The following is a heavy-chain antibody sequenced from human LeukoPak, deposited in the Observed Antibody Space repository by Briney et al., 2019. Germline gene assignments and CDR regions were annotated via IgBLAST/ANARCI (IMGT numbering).Heavy chain of an antibody. V-gene: IGHV3-30*03. J-gene: IGHJ3*02. CDR2: ISYDGGDK. D-gene: IGHD2-15*01. CDR1: GFTFSSYG. Sequence: GGSLRLSCAASGFTFSSYGMHWVRQAPGKGLEWVAVISYDGGDKYYADSVKGRFTISRDNSKNTLYLQMNSLRAEDTAVYHCAREDGYCSGDSCYPEAFDIWGQGTMVTVSS. CDR3: AREDGYCSGDSCYPEAFDI.